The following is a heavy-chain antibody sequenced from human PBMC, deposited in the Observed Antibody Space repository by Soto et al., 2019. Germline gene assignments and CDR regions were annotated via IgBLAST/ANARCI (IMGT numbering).Heavy chain of an antibody. CDR2: MYYGGST. CDR3: ASYDSSGYSQLP. CDR1: GGSLSNYY. V-gene: IGHV4-59*01. Sequence: ETLSLTCTVSGGSLSNYYWSWIRQPPGKGLEWIGYMYYGGSTNYNPSLKSRVTISVDTSKNQFSLKLRSVTAADTAVYYCASYDSSGYSQLPWDQGTLVTVSS. D-gene: IGHD3-22*01. J-gene: IGHJ4*02.